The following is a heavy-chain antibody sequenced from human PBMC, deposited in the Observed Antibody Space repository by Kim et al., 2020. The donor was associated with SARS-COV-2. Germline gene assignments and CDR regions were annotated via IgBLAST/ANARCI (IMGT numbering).Heavy chain of an antibody. J-gene: IGHJ4*01. D-gene: IGHD6-25*01. V-gene: IGHV6-1*01. CDR1: GDSVSNTDAA. Sequence: SQTLSLTCAISGDSVSNTDAAWNWVRQSPSRGLEWLGKTFYRTKWYNEYTGSMKSRITITSDTSKNEFSLQLNSVTPDDTAVYYCTRGRSPAAGVFDYWC. CDR3: TRGRSPAAGVFDY. CDR2: TFYRTKWYN.